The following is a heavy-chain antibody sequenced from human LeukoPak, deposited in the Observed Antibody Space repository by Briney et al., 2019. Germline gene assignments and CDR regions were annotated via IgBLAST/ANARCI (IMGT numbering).Heavy chain of an antibody. V-gene: IGHV3-23*01. Sequence: PGGSLRLSCAASGFTFSSYAMSWVRQAPGKGLEWVSAISGSGGSTYYADSVKGRFTISRDNSKNTLYLQMNSLKTEDTAVYYCARLMSGYSFDYWGQGTLVTVSS. D-gene: IGHD5-18*01. CDR2: ISGSGGST. CDR1: GFTFSSYA. J-gene: IGHJ4*02. CDR3: ARLMSGYSFDY.